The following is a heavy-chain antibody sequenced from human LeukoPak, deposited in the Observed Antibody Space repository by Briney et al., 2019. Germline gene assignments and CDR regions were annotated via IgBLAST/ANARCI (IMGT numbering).Heavy chain of an antibody. J-gene: IGHJ4*02. CDR1: GGSISSHY. D-gene: IGHD4-17*01. CDR3: ARDETVTTFRGRYYYFDY. Sequence: SETLSLTCTVSGGSISSHYWSWIRQPAGKGLEWIGRIYTSGSTNYNPSLKSRVTMSVDTSKNQFSLKLSSVTAADTAVYYCARDETVTTFRGRYYYFDYWGQGTLVTVSS. V-gene: IGHV4-4*07. CDR2: IYTSGST.